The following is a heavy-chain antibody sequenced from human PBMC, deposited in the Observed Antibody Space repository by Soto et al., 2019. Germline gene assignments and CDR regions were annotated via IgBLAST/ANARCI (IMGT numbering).Heavy chain of an antibody. CDR3: AKAQDIVVVVAATIFDY. Sequence: SLRLSCAASGFTFSSYGMHWVRQAPGKGLEWVAVISYDGSNKYYADSVKGRFTISRDNSKNTLYLQMNSLRAEDTAVYYCAKAQDIVVVVAATIFDYWGQGTLVTVSS. D-gene: IGHD2-15*01. CDR1: GFTFSSYG. V-gene: IGHV3-30*18. CDR2: ISYDGSNK. J-gene: IGHJ4*02.